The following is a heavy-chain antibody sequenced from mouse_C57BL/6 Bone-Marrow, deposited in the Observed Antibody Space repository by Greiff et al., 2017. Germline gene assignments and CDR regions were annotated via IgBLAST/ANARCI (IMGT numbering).Heavy chain of an antibody. CDR2: IYPRSGNT. D-gene: IGHD1-1*01. V-gene: IGHV1-81*01. CDR3: ARRGYYGSSSNWYFDV. CDR1: GYTFTSYG. Sequence: QVQLQQSGAELARPGASVKLSCKASGYTFTSYGISWVKQRTGQGLEWIGEIYPRSGNTYYNEKFKGKATLTVDTSSSTAYMQLSSLTSEDSAVYYCARRGYYGSSSNWYFDVWGTGTTVTVSS. J-gene: IGHJ1*03.